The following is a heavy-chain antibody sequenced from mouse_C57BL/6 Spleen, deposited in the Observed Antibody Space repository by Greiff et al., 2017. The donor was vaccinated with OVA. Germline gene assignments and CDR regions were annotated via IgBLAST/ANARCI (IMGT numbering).Heavy chain of an antibody. CDR3: ARDQFLV. CDR1: GYAFTNYL. Sequence: VQLQQSGAELVRPGTSVKVSCTASGYAFTNYLIEWVKQRPGQGLEWIGVINPGSGGTKYNEKFKGKATLTADKSSSTAYMQLSSLTSEDSAVYFCARDQFLVWGTGTTVTVSS. CDR2: INPGSGGT. J-gene: IGHJ1*03. V-gene: IGHV1-54*01.